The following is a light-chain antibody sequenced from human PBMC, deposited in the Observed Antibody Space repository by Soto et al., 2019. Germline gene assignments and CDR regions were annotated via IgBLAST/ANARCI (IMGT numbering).Light chain of an antibody. CDR2: GAS. CDR1: QGINNY. Sequence: DIQMTQSPSSLSASVGDRVTITCRASQGINNYLAWFQQKPGKAPKSLIYGASSLQSGVPSKFSGSGSGTDFTLTISSLQSEDFATYYCQQYHSYPTTFGQGTKVEIK. CDR3: QQYHSYPTT. V-gene: IGKV1-16*02. J-gene: IGKJ2*01.